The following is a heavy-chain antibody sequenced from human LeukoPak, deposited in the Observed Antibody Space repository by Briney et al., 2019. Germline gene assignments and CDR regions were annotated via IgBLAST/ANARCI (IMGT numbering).Heavy chain of an antibody. CDR1: GFSFSNYI. J-gene: IGHJ5*01. CDR3: ARDRESSSWFDY. D-gene: IGHD6-19*01. V-gene: IGHV3-21*01. CDR2: ISSSSSYI. Sequence: PGGSLRLSCAASGFSFSNYIMNWVRQAPGKGPEWVSSISSSSSYIYYADSVKGRFTISRDNAKNSLYLQMNSLRAEDTAVYYCARDRESSSWFDYWGQGTLVTVSS.